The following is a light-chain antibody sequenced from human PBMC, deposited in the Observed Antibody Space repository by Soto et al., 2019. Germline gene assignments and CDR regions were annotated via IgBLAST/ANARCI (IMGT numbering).Light chain of an antibody. J-gene: IGKJ2*03. CDR2: GGS. Sequence: DIQMTQSPSSLSASVGDRVSITCQASQDVTDYFNWYQQKPGKAPKLLIYGGSHFEPGVPSRFSGSGSGTAFTFTISSLQSEDVGMYFCQQYENRPYSFGQGTKVDIK. CDR1: QDVTDY. CDR3: QQYENRPYS. V-gene: IGKV1-33*01.